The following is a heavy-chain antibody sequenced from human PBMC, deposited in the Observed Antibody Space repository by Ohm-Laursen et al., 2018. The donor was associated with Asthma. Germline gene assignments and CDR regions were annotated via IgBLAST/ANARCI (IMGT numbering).Heavy chain of an antibody. V-gene: IGHV3-30-3*01. J-gene: IGHJ6*02. CDR3: ARTDSNYEFNYYYYGMDV. CDR1: GFTFRSYA. CDR2: ISYDGSNK. D-gene: IGHD4-11*01. Sequence: SLRLSCAAFGFTFRSYAMHWVRQAPGKGLEWVAVISYDGSNKYYADSVKGRFTISRDNSKNTLYLQMNSLRAEDTAVYYCARTDSNYEFNYYYYGMDVWGQGTTVTVSS.